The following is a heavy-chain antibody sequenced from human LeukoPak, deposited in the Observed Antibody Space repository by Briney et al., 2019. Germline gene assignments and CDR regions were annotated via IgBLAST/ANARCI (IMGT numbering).Heavy chain of an antibody. CDR2: IYHSGST. CDR3: ARDRADYVLD. V-gene: IGHV4-30-2*01. Sequence: PSETLSLTCTVSGGSVSSGSYYWSWIRQPPGKGLEWIGYIYHSGSTYYNPSLKSRVTISVDRSKNQFSLKLSSVTAADTAVYYCARDRADYVLDWGQGTLVTVSS. J-gene: IGHJ4*02. D-gene: IGHD3-16*01. CDR1: GGSVSSGSYY.